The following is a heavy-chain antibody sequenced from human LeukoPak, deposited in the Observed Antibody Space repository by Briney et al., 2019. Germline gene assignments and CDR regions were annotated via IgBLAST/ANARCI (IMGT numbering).Heavy chain of an antibody. CDR2: IIPIFGTA. D-gene: IGHD2-2*01. V-gene: IGHV1-69*05. J-gene: IGHJ4*02. Sequence: ASVKVSRKASGGTFSSYAISWVRQAPGQGLEWMGGIIPIFGTANYAQKFQGRVTITTDESTSTAYMELSSLRSEDTAVYYCARGPHLDQLPDYWGQGTLVTVSS. CDR1: GGTFSSYA. CDR3: ARGPHLDQLPDY.